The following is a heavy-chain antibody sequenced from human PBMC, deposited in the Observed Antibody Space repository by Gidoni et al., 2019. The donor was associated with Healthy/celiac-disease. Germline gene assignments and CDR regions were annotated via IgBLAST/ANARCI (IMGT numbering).Heavy chain of an antibody. Sequence: QVQLAQSGAEVKKPGSSVKVSCKASGGTFSSYAISWVRRAPGQGLEWMGGLIPIFGTANYAQKFQGRVTIAADASTRTAYMELSSLRSEDTAVYYCVYSSSSARDYYYYGMDVWGPGTTVTVSS. CDR3: VYSSSSARDYYYYGMDV. J-gene: IGHJ6*02. CDR2: LIPIFGTA. V-gene: IGHV1-69*01. CDR1: GGTFSSYA. D-gene: IGHD6-6*01.